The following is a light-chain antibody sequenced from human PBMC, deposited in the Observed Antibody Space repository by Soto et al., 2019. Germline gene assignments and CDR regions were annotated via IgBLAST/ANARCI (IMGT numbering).Light chain of an antibody. J-gene: IGLJ3*02. CDR2: DVS. Sequence: QSALTQPRSVSGSPGQSVTISCTGTSRDVGGYNDVSWYQQHPGKAPKLMIYDVSKRPSGVPDRFSGSKSGNTASLTISGLQAEDEADYYCCSYAGSNWVFGGGTKLTVL. CDR1: SRDVGGYND. V-gene: IGLV2-11*01. CDR3: CSYAGSNWV.